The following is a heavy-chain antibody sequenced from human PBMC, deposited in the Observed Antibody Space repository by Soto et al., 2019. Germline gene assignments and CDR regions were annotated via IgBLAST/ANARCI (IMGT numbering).Heavy chain of an antibody. J-gene: IGHJ4*02. D-gene: IGHD3-22*01. CDR1: GFTFSSYA. V-gene: IGHV3-23*01. Sequence: GGSLRLSCAASGFTFSSYAMTWVRQAPGKGLEWVSTISGSGGSTYYADSVKGRFTISRDNSKNTLYLQMNSLRAEDTAVYYCAKQYYYDSSGYPFDYWGQGTLVTVSS. CDR3: AKQYYYDSSGYPFDY. CDR2: ISGSGGST.